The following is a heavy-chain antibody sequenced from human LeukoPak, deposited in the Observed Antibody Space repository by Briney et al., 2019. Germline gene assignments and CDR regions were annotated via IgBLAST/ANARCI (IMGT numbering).Heavy chain of an antibody. V-gene: IGHV5-51*01. CDR2: IYPGDADT. D-gene: IGHD4-11*01. J-gene: IGHJ5*02. CDR3: ARRFGERLYSNNDAFAA. Sequence: GESLKISCQASGYTFAKYWIGWVRQMPGKGLEWMGIIYPGDADTSYGQSFQGQVTIPVEKSNNHAYLPWSKFKASDTAMYYRARRFGERLYSNNDAFAAWGQGTLVTVSS. CDR1: GYTFAKYW.